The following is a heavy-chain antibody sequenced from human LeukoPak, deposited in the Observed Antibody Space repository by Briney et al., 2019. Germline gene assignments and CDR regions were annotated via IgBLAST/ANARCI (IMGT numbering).Heavy chain of an antibody. J-gene: IGHJ4*02. CDR2: IYNSGST. Sequence: SETLSLTCTVSGGSISTYYWSWIRKPPGKGREGIGHIYNSGSTNYSPSLKSRVTISVDTSKNQFSLKLSSVTAADTAVYFCARFKRAGGWSYFDYWGQGTLVTVSS. D-gene: IGHD6-19*01. V-gene: IGHV4-59*01. CDR1: GGSISTYY. CDR3: ARFKRAGGWSYFDY.